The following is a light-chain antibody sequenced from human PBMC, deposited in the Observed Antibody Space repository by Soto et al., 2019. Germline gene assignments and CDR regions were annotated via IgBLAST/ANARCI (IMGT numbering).Light chain of an antibody. CDR1: QSVSSSY. Sequence: EIVLTQSPGTLSLSPGERATHSCRASQSVSSSYLAWYQQKPGQAPRPLIDGASSRAIGIPDRFSGSGSGTDFTLTISRLEPEDFAVYYCQQYGSSPWTFGQGTKV. CDR2: GAS. CDR3: QQYGSSPWT. J-gene: IGKJ1*01. V-gene: IGKV3-20*01.